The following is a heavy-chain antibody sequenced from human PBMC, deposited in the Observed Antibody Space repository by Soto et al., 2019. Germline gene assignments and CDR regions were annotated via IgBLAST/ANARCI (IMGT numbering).Heavy chain of an antibody. CDR3: AKVGSSGCYYFDY. D-gene: IGHD6-19*01. V-gene: IGHV3-23*01. CDR1: GFTFSSYD. CDR2: ISDGGVTT. Sequence: EVQLLESGGGLVQPGGSLRLSCAASGFTFSSYDMSWVRHAPGKGLEWVSTISDGGVTTYYTNSVKGRFTTSRDNSRNPLYLQMNSLRAEDTALYYCAKVGSSGCYYFDYWGQGTLVPVSS. J-gene: IGHJ4*02.